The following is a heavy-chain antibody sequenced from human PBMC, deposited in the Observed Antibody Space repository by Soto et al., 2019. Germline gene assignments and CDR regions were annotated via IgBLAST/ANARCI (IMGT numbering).Heavy chain of an antibody. CDR1: GYTFTSYG. CDR3: ARRRDYYGSGSYYSVLVDYYGMDV. D-gene: IGHD3-10*01. V-gene: IGHV1-18*01. CDR2: IGAYNGNT. Sequence: ASVKVSCKASGYTFTSYGISWVRQAPGQGLEWMGWIGAYNGNTNYAQKLQGRVTMTTDTSTSTAYMELRSLRSDDTAVYYCARRRDYYGSGSYYSVLVDYYGMDVWGQGTTVTVS. J-gene: IGHJ6*02.